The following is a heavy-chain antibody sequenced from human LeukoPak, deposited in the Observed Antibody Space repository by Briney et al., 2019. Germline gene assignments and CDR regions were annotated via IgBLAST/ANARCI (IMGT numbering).Heavy chain of an antibody. Sequence: PGGSLRLSCAASGFTFSSYGMHWVRQAPGKGLEWVAVIWYDGSNKYYADSVKGRFTISRDNSKNTLYLQMNSLRAEDTAVYYCVRAAIPGNWFDPWGQGTLVTVSS. CDR2: IWYDGSNK. CDR3: VRAAIPGNWFDP. D-gene: IGHD6-25*01. V-gene: IGHV3-33*01. J-gene: IGHJ5*02. CDR1: GFTFSSYG.